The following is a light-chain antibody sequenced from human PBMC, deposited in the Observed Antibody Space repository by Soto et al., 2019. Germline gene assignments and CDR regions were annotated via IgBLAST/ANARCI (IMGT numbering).Light chain of an antibody. Sequence: DIQMIQSPSTLSASVGDRVTITCRASQSISSWLAWYQQKPGKAPKLLIYDASSLESGVPSRFSGSGSGTEFTLTISSLQPDDFATYYCQQYNSYSQTFGQGTKLEIK. CDR1: QSISSW. V-gene: IGKV1-5*01. CDR2: DAS. J-gene: IGKJ2*01. CDR3: QQYNSYSQT.